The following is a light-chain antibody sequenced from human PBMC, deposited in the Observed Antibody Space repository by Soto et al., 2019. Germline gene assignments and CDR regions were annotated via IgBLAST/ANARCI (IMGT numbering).Light chain of an antibody. J-gene: IGLJ2*01. Sequence: QSVLTQPPSASGTPGQRVTISCSGSSSNIGSNTVNWYQQLPGTAPKLLIYSNNQRPSGVPDRLSGSKSGTSASLAISGLQSEDEADYYCAAWDDSLNVYVVFGGGTKVTVL. V-gene: IGLV1-44*01. CDR1: SSNIGSNT. CDR2: SNN. CDR3: AAWDDSLNVYVV.